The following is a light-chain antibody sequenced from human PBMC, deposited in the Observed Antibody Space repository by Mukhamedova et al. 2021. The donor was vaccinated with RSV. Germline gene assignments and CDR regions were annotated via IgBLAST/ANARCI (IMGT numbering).Light chain of an antibody. J-gene: IGLJ3*02. CDR3: QTWGTGWV. CDR2: LNSDGSH. V-gene: IGLV4-69*01. CDR1: SGHSSYA. Sequence: SGHSSYAIAWHQQQPEKGPRYLMKLNSDGSHSKGDGIPDRFSGSSYGAERYLTISSLQSEDEADYYCQTWGTGWVFGGGTKLTVL.